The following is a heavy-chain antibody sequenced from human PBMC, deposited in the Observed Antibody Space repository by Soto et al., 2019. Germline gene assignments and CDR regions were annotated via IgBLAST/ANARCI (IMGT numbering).Heavy chain of an antibody. V-gene: IGHV3-30-3*01. CDR1: GFTFSSYA. J-gene: IGHJ6*02. CDR3: AKVMKSVFYYGPYYYEVLAF. Sequence: PGGSLRLSCAASGFTFSSYAMHWVRQAPGKGLEWVAVISYDGSNKYYADSVKGRFTISRDNSKNTLYLQMNSLRAEDTAVYYCAKVMKSVFYYGPYYYEVLAFGAQGTTVPGSS. D-gene: IGHD3-22*01. CDR2: ISYDGSNK.